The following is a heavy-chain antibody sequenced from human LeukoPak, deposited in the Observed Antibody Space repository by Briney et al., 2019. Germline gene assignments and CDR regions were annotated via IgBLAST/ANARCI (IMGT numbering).Heavy chain of an antibody. Sequence: SATLFLTCPVSGGSISSYYWSWIRPPPGEGLEWIGDIYYSGSTNYNPSLKSRVTISVDTSKNQFSLKLSSVTAADTAVYYCARVNIEEWLRTAWFDYWGQGTLVTVSS. V-gene: IGHV4-59*01. CDR2: IYYSGST. J-gene: IGHJ4*02. D-gene: IGHD5-12*01. CDR3: ARVNIEEWLRTAWFDY. CDR1: GGSISSYY.